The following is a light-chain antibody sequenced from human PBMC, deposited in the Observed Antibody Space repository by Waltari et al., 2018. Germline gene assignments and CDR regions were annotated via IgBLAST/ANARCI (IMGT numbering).Light chain of an antibody. Sequence: QSALTQPASVSGSPGQSITISCTGTISDIGDYNYVSWYQQYPGKAPTLIIFDVNKRSSGVSNRFSGSKSGNTDSLTISGLQAEDEADYYCNSYTFSNTWVFGGGTKLTVL. CDR3: NSYTFSNTWV. CDR2: DVN. CDR1: ISDIGDYNY. J-gene: IGLJ3*02. V-gene: IGLV2-14*01.